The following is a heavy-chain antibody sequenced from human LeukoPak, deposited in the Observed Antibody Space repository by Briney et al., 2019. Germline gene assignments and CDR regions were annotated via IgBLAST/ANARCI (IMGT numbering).Heavy chain of an antibody. Sequence: GGSLRLSCAASGFTFSSYSMNWVRQAPGKGLEWVSSIISSSSYIYYADSVKGRFTISRDNAKNSLYLQMNSLRAEDTAVYYCATLPLGYCSGGSCYSQRRAFDIWGQGTMVTVSS. CDR2: IISSSSYI. CDR1: GFTFSSYS. V-gene: IGHV3-21*01. J-gene: IGHJ3*02. CDR3: ATLPLGYCSGGSCYSQRRAFDI. D-gene: IGHD2-15*01.